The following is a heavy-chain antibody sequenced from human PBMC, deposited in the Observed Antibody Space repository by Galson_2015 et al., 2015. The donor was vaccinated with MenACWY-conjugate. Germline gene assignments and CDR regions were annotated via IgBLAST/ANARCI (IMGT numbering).Heavy chain of an antibody. CDR3: VRGSSYGFSNWFDP. CDR2: IGGGGDRI. J-gene: IGHJ5*02. Sequence: SLRLSCAASGFTFSGYAMNWVRQAPGKGLEWVSAIGGGGDRIYYADPVKGRFTISRDNSKNTLYLQMNRLRADDTAIYYCVRGSSYGFSNWFDPWGQGTLVAVSS. V-gene: IGHV3-23*01. D-gene: IGHD5-18*01. CDR1: GFTFSGYA.